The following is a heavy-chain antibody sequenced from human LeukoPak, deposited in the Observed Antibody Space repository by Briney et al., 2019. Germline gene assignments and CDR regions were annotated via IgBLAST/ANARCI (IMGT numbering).Heavy chain of an antibody. CDR1: GFTFSSYG. CDR2: IRYDGSNK. V-gene: IGHV3-30*02. Sequence: GGSLRLSCAASGFTFSSYGMHWVRQAPGKGLEWVAFIRYDGSNKYYPDSVKGRFTISRDNSKNTLYLQMYSLRAEDTAVYYCGGNYYYVSGSYYLDYWGQGTLVTVSS. CDR3: GGNYYYVSGSYYLDY. D-gene: IGHD3-10*01. J-gene: IGHJ4*02.